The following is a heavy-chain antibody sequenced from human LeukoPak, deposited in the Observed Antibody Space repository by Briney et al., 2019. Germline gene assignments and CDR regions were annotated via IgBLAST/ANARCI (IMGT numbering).Heavy chain of an antibody. CDR1: GFAFSSDA. J-gene: IGHJ3*01. D-gene: IGHD2-8*01. CDR2: IDISGDRT. CDR3: AKDVSNFIGASDA. V-gene: IGHV3-23*01. Sequence: GGSLRLSCAASGFAFSSDAMAWVRQTPGKGLEWVSTIDISGDRTNYADSVKGRFTISRDNSKNTLYLQVNSLRVEDTAIYYCAKDVSNFIGASDAWGQGTMVTVSS.